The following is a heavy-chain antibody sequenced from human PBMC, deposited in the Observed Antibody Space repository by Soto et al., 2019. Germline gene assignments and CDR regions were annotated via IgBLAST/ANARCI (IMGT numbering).Heavy chain of an antibody. Sequence: PGESQQISCNGSGYSLTIYWISWVRQMPGKGLEWMGRIDPSDSYTNYSPSFQGHVTISADKSISTAYLQWSSLKASDTAMYYCARLSFGYCSSTSCYRFYYGMDVWGQGTTVTVSS. CDR3: ARLSFGYCSSTSCYRFYYGMDV. D-gene: IGHD2-2*03. J-gene: IGHJ6*02. CDR2: IDPSDSYT. V-gene: IGHV5-10-1*01. CDR1: GYSLTIYW.